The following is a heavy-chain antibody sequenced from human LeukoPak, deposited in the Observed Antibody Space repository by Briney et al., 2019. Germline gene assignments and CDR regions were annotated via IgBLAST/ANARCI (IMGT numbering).Heavy chain of an antibody. J-gene: IGHJ6*04. CDR2: ISSSSSYT. CDR1: GFTFSVYY. CDR3: ARSLWTGPPDV. D-gene: IGHD2-21*01. V-gene: IGHV3-11*06. Sequence: GGSLRLSCAASGFTFSVYYMSWIRQAPGKGLEWVSYISSSSSYTNYADSVKGRFTISRDNAKNSLYLQMNSLRAEDTAVYYCARSLWTGPPDVWGKGTTVTVSS.